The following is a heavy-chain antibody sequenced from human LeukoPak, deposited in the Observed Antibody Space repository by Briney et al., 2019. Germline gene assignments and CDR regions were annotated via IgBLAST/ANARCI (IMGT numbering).Heavy chain of an antibody. J-gene: IGHJ6*03. V-gene: IGHV1-8*01. CDR2: MNPNSGNT. D-gene: IGHD5-12*01. CDR1: GYTFTSYD. CDR3: ARAADIVATYYYYYYMDV. Sequence: ASVTVSCKASGYTFTSYDINWVRQATGQGLEWMGWMNPNSGNTGYAQKFQGRVTMTRNTSISTAYMELSSLRSEDTAVYYCARAADIVATYYYYYYMDVWGKGTTVTVSS.